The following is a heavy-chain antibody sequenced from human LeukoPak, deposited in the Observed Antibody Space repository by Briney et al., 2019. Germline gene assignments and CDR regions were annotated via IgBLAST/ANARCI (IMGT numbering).Heavy chain of an antibody. Sequence: GGSLRLSCAASGFTFSSYSMNWVRQAPGKGLEWVSAISGSGGSTYYADSVKGRFTISRDNSKNTLYLQMNSLRAEDTAVYYCARGSGYYLGGFDYWGQGTLVTVSS. CDR1: GFTFSSYS. D-gene: IGHD3-22*01. J-gene: IGHJ4*02. CDR2: ISGSGGST. CDR3: ARGSGYYLGGFDY. V-gene: IGHV3-23*01.